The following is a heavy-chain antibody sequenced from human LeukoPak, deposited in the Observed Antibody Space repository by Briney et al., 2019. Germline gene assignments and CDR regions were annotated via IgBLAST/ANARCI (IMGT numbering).Heavy chain of an antibody. J-gene: IGHJ4*02. Sequence: VASVKVSCKASGYTFTSYGISWVRQAPGQGLEWMGWISAYNGNTNYAQKLQGRVTMTRDASTSTVYMELNSLRAEDTAVYYCANYRQSITAAGNSREFADYWGQGTLVTVSS. CDR3: ANYRQSITAAGNSREFADY. CDR1: GYTFTSYG. CDR2: ISAYNGNT. V-gene: IGHV1-18*01. D-gene: IGHD6-13*01.